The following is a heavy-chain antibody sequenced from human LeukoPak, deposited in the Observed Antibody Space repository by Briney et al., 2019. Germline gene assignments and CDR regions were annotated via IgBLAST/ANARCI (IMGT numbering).Heavy chain of an antibody. CDR3: ARAEVVGAHLRSGYFQH. CDR2: IYHSGGT. V-gene: IGHV4-4*02. CDR1: GGSISSSNW. D-gene: IGHD1-26*01. J-gene: IGHJ1*01. Sequence: PSGTLSLTCAVSGGSISSSNWWSWVRQPPGKGLEWIGEIYHSGGTNYNPSLKSRVTISVDKSKNQFSLNVSSVTAADTAVYYCARAEVVGAHLRSGYFQHWGQGTLVIVSS.